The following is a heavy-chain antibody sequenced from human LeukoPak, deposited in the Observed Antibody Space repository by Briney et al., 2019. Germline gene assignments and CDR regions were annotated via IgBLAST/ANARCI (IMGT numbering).Heavy chain of an antibody. V-gene: IGHV4-39*01. D-gene: IGHD2-15*01. Sequence: SETLSLTCTVSGGSTSSSSYFWGWIRLSPGKGLEWIGSIFYTGRTHYNPSLKSRVTISIDTSKNQFSLRLNSVTAANTAVYYCARHPRCSGGGCNPYYYYYYYMDVWGKGTTVIVSS. CDR1: GGSTSSSSYF. CDR2: IFYTGRT. CDR3: ARHPRCSGGGCNPYYYYYYYMDV. J-gene: IGHJ6*03.